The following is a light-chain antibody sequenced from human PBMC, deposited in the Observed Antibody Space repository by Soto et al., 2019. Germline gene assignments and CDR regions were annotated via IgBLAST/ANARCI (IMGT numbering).Light chain of an antibody. Sequence: DTQMTQSPLFLSASVGDRVTITCRASQSISSYVNWYQHKPGKAPKLLIYAASRLQSGVPSRFGGSGSGTDFTLTISSLQPEDFATYYCQQIYNTPLAFGQGTRLEMK. V-gene: IGKV1-39*01. CDR1: QSISSY. CDR2: AAS. J-gene: IGKJ5*01. CDR3: QQIYNTPLA.